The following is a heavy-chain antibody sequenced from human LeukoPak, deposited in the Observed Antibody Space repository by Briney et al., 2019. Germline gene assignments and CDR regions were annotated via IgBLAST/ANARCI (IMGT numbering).Heavy chain of an antibody. CDR1: GYSFTNYW. D-gene: IGHD3-16*01. Sequence: GESLKISCKGSGYSFTNYWIGWVRQKPGKGLEYMCLIHPGDSDTRYSPSFQGQVTISVDKSITTAYLQWSSLKASDTAMYYCVRHLYEGGANHLFDYWGQGTLVTVSS. CDR3: VRHLYEGGANHLFDY. V-gene: IGHV5-51*01. CDR2: IHPGDSDT. J-gene: IGHJ4*02.